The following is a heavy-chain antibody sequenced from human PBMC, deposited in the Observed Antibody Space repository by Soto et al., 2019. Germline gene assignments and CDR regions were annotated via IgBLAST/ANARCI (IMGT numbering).Heavy chain of an antibody. CDR2: ISYDGSNK. CDR1: GFTFSSYA. D-gene: IGHD6-19*01. CDR3: ARPTQPGIAVN. J-gene: IGHJ4*02. Sequence: PVGSLRLSCAASGFTFSSYAMHWVRQAPGKGLEWVAVISYDGSNKYYADSVKGRFTISRDNSKNTLYLQMNSLRAEDTAVYYCARPTQPGIAVNWGQGTLVTVSS. V-gene: IGHV3-30*14.